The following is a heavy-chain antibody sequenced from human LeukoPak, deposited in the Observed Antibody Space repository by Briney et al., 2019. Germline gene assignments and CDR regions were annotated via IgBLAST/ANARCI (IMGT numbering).Heavy chain of an antibody. V-gene: IGHV4-34*01. Sequence: SETLSLTCAVYGGSFSGYYWSWVRQPPGEGLEWIGEINHSGGTNCNPSLKSRVTISVDTSKNQFSLKLSSVTAADTAVYYRARGGKYCSSTTCYVAYWGQGALVTVSS. CDR2: INHSGGT. CDR1: GGSFSGYY. D-gene: IGHD2-2*01. CDR3: ARGGKYCSSTTCYVAY. J-gene: IGHJ4*02.